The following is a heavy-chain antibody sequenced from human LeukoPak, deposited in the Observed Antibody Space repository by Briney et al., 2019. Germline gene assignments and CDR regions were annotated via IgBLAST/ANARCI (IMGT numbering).Heavy chain of an antibody. CDR1: GGSISGYY. CDR3: ARHAMRSHYDSSGHFDY. J-gene: IGHJ4*02. V-gene: IGHV4-59*08. D-gene: IGHD3-22*01. CDR2: IYYSGST. Sequence: SETLCLSCTVSGGSISGYYWSWIWQPPGKGLEWIGYIYYSGSTNYNPSLKSRVTISVDTSQNQFSLKLSSVTAAATAVYYCARHAMRSHYDSSGHFDYWGQGTLVTVSS.